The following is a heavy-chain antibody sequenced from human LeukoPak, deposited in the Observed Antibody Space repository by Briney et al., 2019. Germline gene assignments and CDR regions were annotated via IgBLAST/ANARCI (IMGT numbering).Heavy chain of an antibody. CDR3: ARVSAPGTSGWYFGY. D-gene: IGHD6-19*01. CDR1: GFTFSSYS. CDR2: ISTSSNRI. V-gene: IGHV3-48*02. Sequence: GGSLRLSCAASGFTFSSYSMNWVRQAPGKGLEWVSYISTSSNRIDYADSVKGRFTMSRDNAKNLLYLQMNSLRDEDTAMYYCARVSAPGTSGWYFGYWGQGTLVTVPS. J-gene: IGHJ4*02.